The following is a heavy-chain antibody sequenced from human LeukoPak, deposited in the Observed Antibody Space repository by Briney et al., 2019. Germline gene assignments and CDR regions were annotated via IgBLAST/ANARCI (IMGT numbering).Heavy chain of an antibody. CDR1: GYTFTSYG. Sequence: ASVKVSCKASGYTFTSYGISWVRQAPGQGLEWMGWISAYNGNTNYAQKLQGRVTMTTDTSTSTAYMELRSLRSDDTAVYYCARDAIVRNDFWSGYYLDRGKPGSLNWFDPWGQGTLVTVSS. CDR2: ISAYNGNT. CDR3: ARDAIVRNDFWSGYYLDRGKPGSLNWFDP. J-gene: IGHJ5*02. V-gene: IGHV1-18*01. D-gene: IGHD3-3*01.